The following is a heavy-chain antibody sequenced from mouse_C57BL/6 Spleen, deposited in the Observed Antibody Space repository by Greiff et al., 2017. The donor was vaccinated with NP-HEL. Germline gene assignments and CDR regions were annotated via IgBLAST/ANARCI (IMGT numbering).Heavy chain of an antibody. J-gene: IGHJ4*01. D-gene: IGHD2-3*01. Sequence: VQLQQSGAELARPGASVKLSCKASGYTFTSYGISWVKQRTGQGLEWIGEIYPRSGNTYYNEKFKGKATLTADKSSSTAYMELRSLTSEDAAVYFCARRDGYYFDYYAMDYWGQGTSVTVSS. CDR2: IYPRSGNT. CDR1: GYTFTSYG. CDR3: ARRDGYYFDYYAMDY. V-gene: IGHV1-81*01.